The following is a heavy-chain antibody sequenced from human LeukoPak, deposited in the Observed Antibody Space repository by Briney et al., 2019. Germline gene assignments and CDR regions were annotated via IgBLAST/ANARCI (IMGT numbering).Heavy chain of an antibody. CDR2: ISYDGSNK. V-gene: IGHV3-30-3*01. J-gene: IGHJ4*02. CDR1: GFTFSSYA. CDR3: ARDASSSGYYFPLDC. Sequence: GGSLRLSCAASGFTFSSYAMHWVRQAPGKGLEWVAVISYDGSNKYYADSVKGRFTISRDNSKNTLYLQMNSLRAEDTAVYYCARDASSSGYYFPLDCWGQGTLVTVSS. D-gene: IGHD3-22*01.